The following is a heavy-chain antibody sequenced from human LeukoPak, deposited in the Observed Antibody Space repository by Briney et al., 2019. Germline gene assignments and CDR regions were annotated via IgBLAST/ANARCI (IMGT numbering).Heavy chain of an antibody. CDR3: AKSVMITFGGVIGAFDI. Sequence: GGSLSLPCQASGFPFSSYPLSWARQAPGKGLEGVQAFSGSGGSTYYADSVKGRFTISRDNSKNTLYLQMNSLRAEDTAVYYCAKSVMITFGGVIGAFDIWGQGTMVTVSS. D-gene: IGHD3-16*02. J-gene: IGHJ3*02. CDR2: FSGSGGST. V-gene: IGHV3-23*01. CDR1: GFPFSSYP.